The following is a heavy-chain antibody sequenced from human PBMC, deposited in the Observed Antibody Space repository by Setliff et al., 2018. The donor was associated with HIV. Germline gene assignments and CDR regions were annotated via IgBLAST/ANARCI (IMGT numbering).Heavy chain of an antibody. CDR3: AGERVIAPPIRALDI. V-gene: IGHV3-64*02. Sequence: GESLKISCAASGFIFRNYAMHWVRQAPGKGLEYVSAISTDGYHTYYADSVQGRFTISRDSSKDTLYLQMDSLRADDMAVYYCAGERVIAPPIRALDIWGQGTMVTVSS. D-gene: IGHD2-21*01. CDR1: GFIFRNYA. CDR2: ISTDGYHT. J-gene: IGHJ3*02.